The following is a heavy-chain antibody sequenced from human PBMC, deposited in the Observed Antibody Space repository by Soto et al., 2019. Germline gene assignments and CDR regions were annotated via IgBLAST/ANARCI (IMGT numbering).Heavy chain of an antibody. V-gene: IGHV1-2*02. CDR3: ARDLAGDDYFDY. CDR2: INPNSGGT. CDR1: GYTFTGFY. Sequence: ASVKVSCKASGYTFTGFYMHWVRQAPGQGLEWMGWINPNSGGTSYAQKFQGRVTMTRDTSISTVSMELNRLRSDDTAVYYCARDLAGDDYFDYWGQGTLVTVSS. J-gene: IGHJ4*02. D-gene: IGHD6-19*01.